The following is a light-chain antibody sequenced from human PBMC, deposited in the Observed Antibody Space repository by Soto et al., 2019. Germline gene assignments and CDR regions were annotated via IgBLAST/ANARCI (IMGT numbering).Light chain of an antibody. V-gene: IGKV4-1*01. CDR3: QQYFDVPFT. Sequence: DIVMTQSPDSLAVSLGERATMNCKFSRSVLYKSNNKNHLAWYQQKPGQPPQLIIYWASTRESGVPERFSDSGSGTDFTLTISSLEAEDVAFYWCQQYFDVPFTFGGGTKVDIK. CDR2: WAS. CDR1: RSVLYKSNNKNH. J-gene: IGKJ4*01.